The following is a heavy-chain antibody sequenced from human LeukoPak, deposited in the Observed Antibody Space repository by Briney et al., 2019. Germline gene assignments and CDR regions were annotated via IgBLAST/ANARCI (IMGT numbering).Heavy chain of an antibody. Sequence: ASVKVSCKASGYTFTGYYMHWVRQAPGQGLEWMGWINPNSGGTNYAQKFQGRVTMTRDTSISTAYMELSRLRSDDTAVYYCAREGNYNWNYVDWFDPWGQGTLVTVSS. J-gene: IGHJ5*02. V-gene: IGHV1-2*02. CDR1: GYTFTGYY. D-gene: IGHD1-7*01. CDR2: INPNSGGT. CDR3: AREGNYNWNYVDWFDP.